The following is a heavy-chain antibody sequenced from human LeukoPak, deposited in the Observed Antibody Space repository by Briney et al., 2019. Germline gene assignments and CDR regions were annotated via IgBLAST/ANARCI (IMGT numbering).Heavy chain of an antibody. CDR2: SYTSGST. D-gene: IGHD3-22*01. J-gene: IGHJ4*02. CDR3: ASSFYESSGYNLDF. CDR1: GGSSGTYY. V-gene: IGHV4-4*08. Sequence: PSETLSLTCTVSGGSSGTYYWSWVRQTPGKGLEWVGYSYTSGSTEYNPSLKSRVTISVDPSKNQFSLKLTSVTAADTAVYFCASSFYESSGYNLDFWGEETLVTVSS.